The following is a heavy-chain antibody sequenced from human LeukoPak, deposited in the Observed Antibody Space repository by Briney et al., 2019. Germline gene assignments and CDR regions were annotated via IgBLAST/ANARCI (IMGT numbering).Heavy chain of an antibody. CDR3: ARYLLSGFDY. J-gene: IGHJ4*02. D-gene: IGHD3-10*01. V-gene: IGHV3-74*01. Sequence: SGGSLRLSCAASGFTFSSYWMHWVRQTPQKGLVWVSRINSDGSSTSYADSVKGRFTISRDNAKNTLYLQMNSLRAEDTAVYYCARYLLSGFDYWGQGTLVTVSS. CDR1: GFTFSSYW. CDR2: INSDGSST.